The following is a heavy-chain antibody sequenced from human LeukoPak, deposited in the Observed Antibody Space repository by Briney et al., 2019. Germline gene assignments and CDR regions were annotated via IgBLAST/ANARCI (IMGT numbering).Heavy chain of an antibody. CDR3: ARHQYQLSALDY. CDR2: MSTSGST. CDR1: GDSISSSNYY. V-gene: IGHV4-61*02. Sequence: PSETQSLTCTVSGDSISSSNYYWSWIRQPAGKGLEWIGRMSTSGSTNYNPSLKSRVTISVDTSKSQFSLNLNSVTAADTAVYYCARHQYQLSALDYWGQGTLVTVSS. D-gene: IGHD2-2*01. J-gene: IGHJ4*02.